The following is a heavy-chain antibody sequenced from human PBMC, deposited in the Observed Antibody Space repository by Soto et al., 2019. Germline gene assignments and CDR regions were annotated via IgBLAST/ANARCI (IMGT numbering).Heavy chain of an antibody. J-gene: IGHJ4*02. D-gene: IGHD1-1*01. CDR3: ARSTGTGSDY. CDR1: GFTFSDSG. CDR2: MRSKANGYAT. V-gene: IGHV3-73*02. Sequence: EVQLVESGGGLVQPGGSLKLSCAASGFTFSDSGMHWVRRPSGKGLEWVGRMRSKANGYATAYAASVKGRFTVSRDDSKNTVYLQMNSLKIEDTAVYYCARSTGTGSDYWGQGTLVTVSS.